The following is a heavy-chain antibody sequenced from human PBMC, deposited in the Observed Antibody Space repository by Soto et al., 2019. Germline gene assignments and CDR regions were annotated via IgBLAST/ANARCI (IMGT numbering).Heavy chain of an antibody. CDR1: GFTFSSYA. V-gene: IGHV3-23*01. D-gene: IGHD6-6*01. CDR3: AKDRSIIAARLFDY. CDR2: ISGSGGST. Sequence: GGSVRLSCAASGFTFSSYAMSWVRQAPGKGLEWVSAISGSGGSTYYADSVKGRFTISRDKSKNTLYLQMNSLRAEDTAVYYCAKDRSIIAARLFDYWGQGTLVTVSS. J-gene: IGHJ4*02.